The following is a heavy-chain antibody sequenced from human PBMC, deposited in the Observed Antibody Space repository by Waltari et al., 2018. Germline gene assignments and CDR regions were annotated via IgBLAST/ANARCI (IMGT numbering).Heavy chain of an antibody. CDR3: ARQGQQLVNFDY. D-gene: IGHD6-13*01. V-gene: IGHV4-39*01. Sequence: QLQLQESGPGLVKPSETLSLTCTVSGGSISSSSYYWGWIRQPPGEGLEWIGSIYYSGGTYYNPALKSRVTISVDTSKNQFSPKVSSVTAADTAVYYCARQGQQLVNFDYWGQGTLVTVSS. J-gene: IGHJ4*02. CDR2: IYYSGGT. CDR1: GGSISSSSYY.